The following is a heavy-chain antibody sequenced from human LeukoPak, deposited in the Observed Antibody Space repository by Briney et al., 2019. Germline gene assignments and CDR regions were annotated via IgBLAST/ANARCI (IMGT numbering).Heavy chain of an antibody. CDR1: GFTFGSYA. CDR3: AKSKDGNIAASFDP. V-gene: IGHV3-23*01. Sequence: QSGGSLRLSXAASGFTFGSYAMSWVRQAPGKGLEWVTTISGSGGYTLYADSVKGRFTISRDNSKNTLYLQMNSLRAEDTAVYYCAKSKDGNIAASFDPWGQGTLVTVSS. CDR2: ISGSGGYT. J-gene: IGHJ5*02. D-gene: IGHD6-13*01.